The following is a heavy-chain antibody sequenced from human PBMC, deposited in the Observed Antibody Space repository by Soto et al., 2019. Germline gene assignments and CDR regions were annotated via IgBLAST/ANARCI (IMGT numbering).Heavy chain of an antibody. V-gene: IGHV3-53*01. CDR1: GLTVSQKY. D-gene: IGHD1-26*01. CDR2: LYAEGST. CDR3: VRPRPSGENYGMDV. J-gene: IGHJ6*02. Sequence: VQLVESGGGLIQPGGSLRLSCVASGLTVSQKYMAWVRQAPEMGPQWVSVLYAEGSTYYTESVKGRFTISRDPSKNTLFLQMDGLRAEDTAVYYCVRPRPSGENYGMDVWCQGTTVTVSS.